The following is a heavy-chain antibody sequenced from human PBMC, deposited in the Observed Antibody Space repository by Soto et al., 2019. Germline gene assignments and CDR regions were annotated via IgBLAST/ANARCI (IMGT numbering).Heavy chain of an antibody. D-gene: IGHD2-2*01. V-gene: IGHV1-46*03. CDR2: INPSGGST. CDR3: VRGQVVPAAMYYYFYGMDV. CDR1: GYTFTSYY. Sequence: ASVKVSCKASGYTFTSYYMRWVRQAPGQGIEWKGIINPSGGSTSYAQKFQGRVTMTRDTTTSTVYMELSSLSSEDTAVYYCVRGQVVPAAMYYYFYGMDVWGQGTTVTVSS. J-gene: IGHJ6*02.